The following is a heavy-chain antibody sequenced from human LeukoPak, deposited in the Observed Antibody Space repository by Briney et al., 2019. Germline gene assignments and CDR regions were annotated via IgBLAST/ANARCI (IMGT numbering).Heavy chain of an antibody. CDR1: GFTFSSYA. CDR2: ISGSGGST. J-gene: IGHJ4*02. V-gene: IGHV3-23*01. Sequence: HPGGSLRLSCAASGFTFSSYAMSWVRQAPGKGLEWVSAISGSGGSTYYADSVKGRFTISRDNSKNTLYLQMNSLRAEDTAVYYCARPIDYDFWSGYYYYWGQGTLVTVSS. D-gene: IGHD3-3*01. CDR3: ARPIDYDFWSGYYYY.